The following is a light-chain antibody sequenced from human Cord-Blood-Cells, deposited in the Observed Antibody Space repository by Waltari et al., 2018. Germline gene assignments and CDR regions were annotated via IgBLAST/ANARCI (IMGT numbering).Light chain of an antibody. J-gene: IGLJ2*01. CDR3: CSYAGSSTLV. CDR2: EGS. V-gene: IGLV2-23*01. Sequence: ALTPTAPVSGSPGTAITISCTGNRRYVWGYNLVSWYQQHPGKAPKLMIYEGSKRPSGVSNRFSGSKSGNTASLTISGLQAEDEADYYYCSYAGSSTLVFGGGTKLTVL. CDR1: RRYVWGYNL.